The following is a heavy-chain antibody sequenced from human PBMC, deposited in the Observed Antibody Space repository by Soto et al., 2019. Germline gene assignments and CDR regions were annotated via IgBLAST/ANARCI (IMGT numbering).Heavy chain of an antibody. D-gene: IGHD1-7*01. V-gene: IGHV6-1*01. Sequence: PSQTLSLTCAISGDGVSSNSAAWNWIRQSPSRGLEWLGRTYYRSKWYNDYAVSVKSRITINPDTSKNQFSLQLNSVTPEDTAVYYFTRDQVITGTQINYCYNRMHVWGTGTTVTVSS. CDR3: TRDQVITGTQINYCYNRMHV. CDR2: TYYRSKWYN. J-gene: IGHJ6*04. CDR1: GDGVSSNSAA.